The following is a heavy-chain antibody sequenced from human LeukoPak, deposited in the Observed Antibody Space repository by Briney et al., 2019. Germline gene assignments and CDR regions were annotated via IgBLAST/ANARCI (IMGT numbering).Heavy chain of an antibody. Sequence: MTSGTLSLTCAVSGGPISSSNWWSWVRQPPGKGLEWIGEIYHSGSTNYNPSLKSRVTISVDKSKNQFSLKLSSVTAADTAVYYCARGPDYYDSSGYYKRNTYYYYGMDVWGQGTTVTVSS. D-gene: IGHD3-22*01. V-gene: IGHV4-4*02. J-gene: IGHJ6*02. CDR2: IYHSGST. CDR1: GGPISSSNW. CDR3: ARGPDYYDSSGYYKRNTYYYYGMDV.